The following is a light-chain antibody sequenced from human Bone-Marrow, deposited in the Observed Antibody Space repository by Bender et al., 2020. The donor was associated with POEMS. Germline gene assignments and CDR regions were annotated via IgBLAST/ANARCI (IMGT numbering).Light chain of an antibody. J-gene: IGLJ2*01. Sequence: QSALTQPASVSGSPGQSITISCTGATSDVASYNLVSWYRQYSGRAPELLIYAGSQRPSGVSNRFSGSNSGNTASLSISGLQAEDEADYYCSSYTSSSTLAVFGGGTKLTVL. CDR3: SSYTSSSTLAV. CDR1: TSDVASYNL. V-gene: IGLV2-14*02. CDR2: AGS.